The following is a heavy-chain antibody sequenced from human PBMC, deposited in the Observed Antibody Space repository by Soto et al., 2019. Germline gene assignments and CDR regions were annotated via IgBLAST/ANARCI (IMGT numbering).Heavy chain of an antibody. Sequence: GGSLRLSCAASGFTFSSYAMHWVRQAPGKGLEWVAVISYDGSNKYYADSVKGRFTISRDNSKNTLYLQMDSLRAEDTAVYYCARFRPRRSFDYYDSSGYPLGPSWFDPWGQGTLVTVSS. J-gene: IGHJ5*02. CDR2: ISYDGSNK. D-gene: IGHD3-22*01. CDR3: ARFRPRRSFDYYDSSGYPLGPSWFDP. CDR1: GFTFSSYA. V-gene: IGHV3-30-3*01.